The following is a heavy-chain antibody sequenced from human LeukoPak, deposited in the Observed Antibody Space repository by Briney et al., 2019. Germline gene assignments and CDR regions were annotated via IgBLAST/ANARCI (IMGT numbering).Heavy chain of an antibody. V-gene: IGHV3-30-3*01. Sequence: PGGSLRLSCAASGFTFSSYAMHWVRQAPGKGLEWVAVISYDGSNKYYADSVKGRFTISRDNSKNTLYLQMNSLRAEDTAVYYCAASVLATTMIPLGGAFDIWGQGTMVTVSS. CDR2: ISYDGSNK. CDR1: GFTFSSYA. J-gene: IGHJ3*02. D-gene: IGHD3-22*01. CDR3: AASVLATTMIPLGGAFDI.